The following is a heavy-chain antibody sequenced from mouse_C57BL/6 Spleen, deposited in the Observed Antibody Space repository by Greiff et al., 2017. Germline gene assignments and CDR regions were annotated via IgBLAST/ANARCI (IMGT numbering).Heavy chain of an antibody. D-gene: IGHD2-1*01. CDR2: IDPETGGT. J-gene: IGHJ3*01. CDR3: LYGNYITWFAY. CDR1: GYTFTDYE. V-gene: IGHV1-15*01. Sequence: QVQLQQSGAELVRPGASVTLSCKASGYTFTDYEMHWVKQTPVHGLEWIGAIDPETGGTAYNQKFKGKAILTADKSSSTAYMELRSLTSEDSAVYYCLYGNYITWFAYWGKGTLVTVSA.